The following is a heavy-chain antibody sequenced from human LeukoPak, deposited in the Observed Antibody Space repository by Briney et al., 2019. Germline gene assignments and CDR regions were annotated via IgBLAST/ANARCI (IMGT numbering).Heavy chain of an antibody. CDR2: IYYSGST. CDR1: GGSFSGYY. Sequence: SETLSLTCAVYGGSFSGYYWSWIRQPPGKGLEWIGYIYYSGSTYYNPSLKSRVTISEDTSKNQFSLKLSSVTAADTAVYYCAREQQREPIFDYWGQGTLVTVSS. D-gene: IGHD6-13*01. CDR3: AREQQREPIFDY. V-gene: IGHV4-30-4*08. J-gene: IGHJ4*02.